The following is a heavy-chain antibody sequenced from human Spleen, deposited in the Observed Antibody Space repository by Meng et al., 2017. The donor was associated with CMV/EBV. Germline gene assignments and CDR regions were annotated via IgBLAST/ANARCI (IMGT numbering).Heavy chain of an antibody. D-gene: IGHD2-15*01. CDR3: ARPAANWYFDL. J-gene: IGHJ2*01. CDR2: IYPGDSDT. V-gene: IGHV5-51*01. CDR1: GYSFSTYW. Sequence: GESLKISCTGSGYSFSTYWIAWVRQMPGKGLEWMGIIYPGDSDTRYSPSFQGQVTISADKSISTAYLQWSSLKASDTASYYCARPAANWYFDLWGRGTLVTVSS.